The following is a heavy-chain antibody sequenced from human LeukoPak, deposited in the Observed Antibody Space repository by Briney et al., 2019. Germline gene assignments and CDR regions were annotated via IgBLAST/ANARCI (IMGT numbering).Heavy chain of an antibody. CDR2: ISSSSSYI. CDR3: ARDHKGSSWYNYYYYMDV. CDR1: GFTFSSYS. D-gene: IGHD6-13*01. Sequence: GGSLRLSCAASGFTFSSYSMNWVRQAPGKGLEWVSSISSSSSYIYYADSVKGRFTISRDNAKNSLYLQMNSLRAEDTAVYYCARDHKGSSWYNYYYYMDVWGKGTTVTVSS. V-gene: IGHV3-21*01. J-gene: IGHJ6*03.